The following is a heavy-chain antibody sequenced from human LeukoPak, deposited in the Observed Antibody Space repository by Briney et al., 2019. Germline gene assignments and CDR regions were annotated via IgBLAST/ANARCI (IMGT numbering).Heavy chain of an antibody. CDR3: ARALGTSPTKSPYYYYYGMDV. CDR1: GYTFTSYD. CDR2: MNPNSGNT. J-gene: IGHJ6*02. Sequence: ASVKVSCKASGYTFTSYDINWVRQATGQGLEWMGWMNPNSGNTGYAQKFQGRVTMTRNTSISTAYMELSSLRSEDTAVYYCARALGTSPTKSPYYYYYGMDVWGQGTTVTVSS. D-gene: IGHD2-2*01. V-gene: IGHV1-8*01.